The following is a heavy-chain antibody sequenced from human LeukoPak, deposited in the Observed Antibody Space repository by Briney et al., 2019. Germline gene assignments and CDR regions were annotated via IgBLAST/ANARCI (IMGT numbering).Heavy chain of an antibody. D-gene: IGHD2/OR15-2a*01. V-gene: IGHV4-38-2*01. CDR1: GSSISSDYL. Sequence: SETLSLTCAVSGSSISSDYLWHFIRHPPGKVLELIATIHHSGSTYYTPSLKSRFTISVDNSNNQFYLKLTSVTAADTAVHYRAREPAGRGAMEYWGEGTQVTVS. CDR3: AREPAGRGAMEY. J-gene: IGHJ4*02. CDR2: IHHSGST.